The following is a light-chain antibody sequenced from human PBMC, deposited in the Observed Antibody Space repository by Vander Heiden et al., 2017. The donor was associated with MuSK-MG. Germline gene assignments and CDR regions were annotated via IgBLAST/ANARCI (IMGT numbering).Light chain of an antibody. CDR1: QSVSSY. Sequence: EIVLTQSPATLPLSPGERATLSSRASQSVSSYLAWYQQKPGQAPRLLIYDATNRATGIPARFSGSGSGTDFTLTISSREPEDFAVYYCQQRSYWPPFTFGPGTRVDIK. V-gene: IGKV3-11*01. CDR2: DAT. J-gene: IGKJ3*01. CDR3: QQRSYWPPFT.